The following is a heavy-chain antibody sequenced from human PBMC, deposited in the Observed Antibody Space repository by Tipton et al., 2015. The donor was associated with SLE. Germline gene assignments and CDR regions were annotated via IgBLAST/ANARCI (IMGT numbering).Heavy chain of an antibody. D-gene: IGHD2-15*01. V-gene: IGHV6-1*01. CDR3: ARGRDRSAFDI. CDR1: GDSVSSNSAA. CDR2: TYYRSKWYN. Sequence: GLVKPSQTLSPTCAISGDSVSSNSAAWNWSRQPPSRGLEGLGRTYYRSKWYNDYAVSVESRITINPDTSKNQFSLQLNSVTPEDTAVYYCARGRDRSAFDIWGQGTMVTVSS. J-gene: IGHJ3*02.